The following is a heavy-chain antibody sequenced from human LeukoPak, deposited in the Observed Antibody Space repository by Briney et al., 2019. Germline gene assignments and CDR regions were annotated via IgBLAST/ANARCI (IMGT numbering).Heavy chain of an antibody. V-gene: IGHV1-2*02. CDR3: ARDERYSDADHHYPDLGY. D-gene: IGHD3-16*01. J-gene: IGHJ4*02. Sequence: ASVKVSCKASGYIFTGYYLFWVRQAPGQGGEWMGWINPNGGATRYAQKFQGRVTLTCDTSIRTTYMELSSLTSDDTAVYYCARDERYSDADHHYPDLGYWGQGTLVTVSS. CDR2: INPNGGAT. CDR1: GYIFTGYY.